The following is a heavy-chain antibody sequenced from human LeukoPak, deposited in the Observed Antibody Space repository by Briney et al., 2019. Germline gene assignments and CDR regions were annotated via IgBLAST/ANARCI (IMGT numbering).Heavy chain of an antibody. CDR1: GYTFTSNY. V-gene: IGHV1-2*02. CDR3: ARDLKDDGFGAGGSLGF. CDR2: IDPNNGGT. Sequence: ASVQVSCKAFGYTFTSNYVHWVRQAPGQGLEWVGWIDPNNGGTYYAQHFQGRVTMTRDTSITTAYMELNSLTSDDTAVYYCARDLKDDGFGAGGSLGFWGQGTLVTVSS. D-gene: IGHD3-10*01. J-gene: IGHJ4*02.